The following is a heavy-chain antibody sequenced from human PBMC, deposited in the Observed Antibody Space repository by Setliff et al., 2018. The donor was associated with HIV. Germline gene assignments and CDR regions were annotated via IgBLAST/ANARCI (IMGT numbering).Heavy chain of an antibody. CDR2: FDPEDAET. Sequence: RASVKVSCKVSGYTLTELSMHWVRQAPGKGLEWMGGFDPEDAETIHAQRFQGRVTMAEDTSTDTAYMELSSLSSEDTAVYYCATEMMYAQGSFDYWGQGTLVTAPQ. V-gene: IGHV1-24*01. CDR3: ATEMMYAQGSFDY. CDR1: GYTLTELS. D-gene: IGHD2-8*01. J-gene: IGHJ4*02.